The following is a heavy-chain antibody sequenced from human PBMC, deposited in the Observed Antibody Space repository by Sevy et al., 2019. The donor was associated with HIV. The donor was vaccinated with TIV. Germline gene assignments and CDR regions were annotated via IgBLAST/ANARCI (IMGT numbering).Heavy chain of an antibody. CDR1: GFTFSSYA. V-gene: IGHV3-21*01. CDR3: ARGVAAAGSDIDY. CDR2: ISSSSTYI. D-gene: IGHD6-13*01. J-gene: IGHJ4*02. Sequence: GGSLRLSCAASGFTFSSYAMTWVRQTPGKGLEWVSSISSSSTYIYYSDSVKGRFTISRDNAKNSVDLQMNSLRAEDAAVYYCARGVAAAGSDIDYWGQGTLVTVSS.